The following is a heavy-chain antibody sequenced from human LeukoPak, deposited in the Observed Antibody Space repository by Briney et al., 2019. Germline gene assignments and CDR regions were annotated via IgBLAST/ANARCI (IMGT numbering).Heavy chain of an antibody. Sequence: GASVKVSCKASGYTFTSYAISWVRQAPGQGLEWMGGIIPIFGTANYAQKFQGRVTITADESTSTAYMELSSLRSEDTAVYYCARVILNSYIDYWGQGTLVTVSS. CDR2: IIPIFGTA. CDR3: ARVILNSYIDY. CDR1: GYTFTSYA. D-gene: IGHD3-16*01. J-gene: IGHJ4*02. V-gene: IGHV1-69*13.